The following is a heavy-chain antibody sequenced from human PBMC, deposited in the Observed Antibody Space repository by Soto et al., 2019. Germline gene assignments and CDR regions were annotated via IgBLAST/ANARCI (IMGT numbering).Heavy chain of an antibody. D-gene: IGHD3-10*01. CDR3: ARTVGRPGHSGSYYYYGMDV. CDR1: GFSLSTSGMC. V-gene: IGHV2-70*01. Sequence: SGPTLMNPTQTLTLTCTFSGFSLSTSGMCVSWIRQPPGEALEWLAVIDWDDEKYYSTSLKTRLTISKDTSKNQVVLILTNTEPVDTATYYCARTVGRPGHSGSYYYYGMDVWGQGARFTASS. J-gene: IGHJ6*02. CDR2: IDWDDEK.